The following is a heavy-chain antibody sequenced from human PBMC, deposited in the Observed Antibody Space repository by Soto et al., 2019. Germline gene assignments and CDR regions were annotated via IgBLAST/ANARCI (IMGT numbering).Heavy chain of an antibody. J-gene: IGHJ6*02. D-gene: IGHD7-27*01. CDR1: VFTFITYA. CDR3: AKDGVNWGWGGHGMDV. V-gene: IGHV3-23*01. CDR2: ISGSGDST. Sequence: PGWSLRLSCASSVFTFITYAMTWVRQAPGRGLEWVSSISGSGDSTYYADSVKGRSTISRDNSKNTLYLQMNSLRAEDTAVYYCAKDGVNWGWGGHGMDVWGQGTTVTVSS.